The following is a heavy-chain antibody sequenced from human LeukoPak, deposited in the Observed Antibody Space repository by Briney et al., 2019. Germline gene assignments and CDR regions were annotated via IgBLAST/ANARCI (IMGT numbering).Heavy chain of an antibody. Sequence: GGSLKLSCAASGFTFSGSAMHWVRQASGKGLEWVGRIRSKANSYATAYAASVKGRFTISRDDSKNTAYLQMNSLKTEDTAVYYCTTLYQLLLTSSDHWGQGTLVTVSS. D-gene: IGHD2-2*01. CDR2: IRSKANSYAT. J-gene: IGHJ4*02. CDR3: TTLYQLLLTSSDH. V-gene: IGHV3-73*01. CDR1: GFTFSGSA.